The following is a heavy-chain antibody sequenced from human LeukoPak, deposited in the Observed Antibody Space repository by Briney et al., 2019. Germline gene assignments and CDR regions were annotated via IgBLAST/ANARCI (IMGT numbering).Heavy chain of an antibody. Sequence: SETLSLTCTVSGGSISSSSDCWGWIRQPPGKGLEWIGTIYYSGSTYYNPSLKSRVTISVGASKNQFSLKLSSVTAADTAVYYCARLHTYYDFWSGYSVDYWGQGTLVTVSS. D-gene: IGHD3-3*01. CDR2: IYYSGST. CDR1: GGSISSSSDC. V-gene: IGHV4-39*01. J-gene: IGHJ4*02. CDR3: ARLHTYYDFWSGYSVDY.